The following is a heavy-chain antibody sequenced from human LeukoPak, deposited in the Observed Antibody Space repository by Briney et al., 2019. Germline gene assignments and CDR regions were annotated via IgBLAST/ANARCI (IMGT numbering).Heavy chain of an antibody. V-gene: IGHV4-34*01. J-gene: IGHJ4*02. CDR2: INHSGST. Sequence: SETLSLTCAVYGGSFSGYYWSWIRQPPGKGLEWIGEINHSGSTNYNLSLKSRVTISVDTSKNQFSLKLSSVTAADTAVYYCARETTLGYDFDYWGQGTLVTVSS. CDR1: GGSFSGYY. CDR3: ARETTLGYDFDY. D-gene: IGHD5-12*01.